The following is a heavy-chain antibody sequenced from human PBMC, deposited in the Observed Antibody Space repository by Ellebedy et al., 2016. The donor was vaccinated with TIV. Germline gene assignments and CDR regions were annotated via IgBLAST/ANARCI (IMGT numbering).Heavy chain of an antibody. CDR3: ARDPGYSYGGGYYYGVDV. CDR1: GGSFSGYY. Sequence: SETLSLXCAVYGGSFSGYYWSWIRQPPGKGLEWIGEINHSGSTNYNPSLKTRVTMSLDTSKNQFSLKLSSLTAADTAVYYCARDPGYSYGGGYYYGVDVWGQGTTVTVSS. V-gene: IGHV4-34*01. CDR2: INHSGST. J-gene: IGHJ6*02. D-gene: IGHD5-18*01.